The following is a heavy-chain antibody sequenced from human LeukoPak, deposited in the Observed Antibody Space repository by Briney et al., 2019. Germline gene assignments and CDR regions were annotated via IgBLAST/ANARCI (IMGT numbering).Heavy chain of an antibody. D-gene: IGHD2-15*01. J-gene: IGHJ4*02. Sequence: PSETLSLTCTVSGGPIRSYYWGWVRQPAGKRLEWIGRISASGSTDYNPSLKSRVTMSVDTSKNQFSLRLSSVTAADTAVYYCSREGRSSTPGYWGQGAPVTVSS. CDR3: SREGRSSTPGY. CDR2: ISASGST. V-gene: IGHV4-4*07. CDR1: GGPIRSYY.